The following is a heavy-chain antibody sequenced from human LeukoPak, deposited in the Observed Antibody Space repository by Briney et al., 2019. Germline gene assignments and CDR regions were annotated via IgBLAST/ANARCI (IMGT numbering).Heavy chain of an antibody. CDR2: ISHDGSNR. V-gene: IGHV3-30*03. CDR1: GFTFSSYG. Sequence: GGSLRLSCAASGFTFSSYGMHWVRQAPGKGLEWVAVISHDGSNRYYADSVKGRFTISRDTSKNTLYLQMNSLRAEDTAVYYCARAGGITMIREVKVLDAFDIWGQGTPVTVSS. CDR3: ARAGGITMIREVKVLDAFDI. D-gene: IGHD3-22*01. J-gene: IGHJ3*02.